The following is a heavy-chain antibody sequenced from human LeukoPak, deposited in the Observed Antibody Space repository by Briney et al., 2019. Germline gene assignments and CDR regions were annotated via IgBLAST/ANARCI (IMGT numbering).Heavy chain of an antibody. CDR3: ARQYSDWLLGRDYFDY. CDR2: INHSGST. D-gene: IGHD3-9*01. V-gene: IGHV4-34*01. J-gene: IGHJ4*02. CDR1: GGSFSGYY. Sequence: SETLSLTCAVYGGSFSGYYWSWIRQPPGKGLEWIGEINHSGSTTYNPPLKSRVTISVDTSKNQFSLNLTSVTAADTAVYYCARQYSDWLLGRDYFDYWGQGTLVTVSS.